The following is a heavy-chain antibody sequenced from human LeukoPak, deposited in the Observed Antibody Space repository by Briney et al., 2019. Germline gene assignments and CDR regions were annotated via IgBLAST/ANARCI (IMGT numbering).Heavy chain of an antibody. V-gene: IGHV4-59*01. CDR1: DGSIYTYY. Sequence: SETLSLTCTVSDGSIYTYYWSWIRQPPGKGLEWIGYVFYSGSTNYNPSLKSRVTISVDTSKNQFSLKLSSVTAADTAVYYCARGGIAADFDYWGQGTLVTVSS. CDR3: ARGGIAADFDY. CDR2: VFYSGST. J-gene: IGHJ4*02. D-gene: IGHD6-13*01.